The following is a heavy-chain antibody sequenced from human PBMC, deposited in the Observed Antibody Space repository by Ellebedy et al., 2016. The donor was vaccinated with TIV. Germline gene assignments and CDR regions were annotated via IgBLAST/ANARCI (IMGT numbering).Heavy chain of an antibody. CDR2: INAGGERI. V-gene: IGHV3-48*02. CDR3: ASRAASWYSDNNWFDP. D-gene: IGHD6-13*01. J-gene: IGHJ5*02. Sequence: GESLKISCAGSGFNFGDYSMNWVRQAPGKGLEWISYINAGGERIYYADSVKGLFTISRDNARNILYLHMNSLRDEDTAVYYCASRAASWYSDNNWFDPWGQGSPVTVSS. CDR1: GFNFGDYS.